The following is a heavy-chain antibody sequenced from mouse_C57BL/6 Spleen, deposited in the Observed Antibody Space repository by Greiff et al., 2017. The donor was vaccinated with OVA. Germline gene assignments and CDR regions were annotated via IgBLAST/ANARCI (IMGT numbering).Heavy chain of an antibody. CDR1: GYAFSSSW. J-gene: IGHJ2*01. Sequence: VKLVESGPELVKPGASVKISCKASGYAFSSSWMNWVKQRPGKGLEWIGRIYPGDGDTNYNGKVKGKATLTADKSSSTAYMQLSSLTSEDSAVYFCARPDYYGNLYFDYWGQGTTLTVSS. CDR3: ARPDYYGNLYFDY. D-gene: IGHD2-1*01. CDR2: IYPGDGDT. V-gene: IGHV1-82*01.